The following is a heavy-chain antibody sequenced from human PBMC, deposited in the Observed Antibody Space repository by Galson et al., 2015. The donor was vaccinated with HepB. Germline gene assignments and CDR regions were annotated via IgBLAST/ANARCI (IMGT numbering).Heavy chain of an antibody. J-gene: IGHJ4*02. V-gene: IGHV3-74*01. CDR2: INSDGTYI. CDR3: SRTRVAAAGSCDY. D-gene: IGHD6-13*01. Sequence: SLRLSCAASGFTFSNYWMHWVRQAPGKGLVWVSRINSDGTYITYADSVKGRFTISRENAKNTLYLQMNSPRDEDTALYYCSRTRVAAAGSCDYWGQGSLVTVAS. CDR1: GFTFSNYW.